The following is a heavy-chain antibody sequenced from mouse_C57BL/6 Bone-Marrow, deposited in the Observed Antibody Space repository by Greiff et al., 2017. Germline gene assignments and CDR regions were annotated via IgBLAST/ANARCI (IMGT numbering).Heavy chain of an antibody. Sequence: QVQLQQSGAELVKPGASVKLSCKASGYTFTEYTIHWVKQRPGQGLEWIGDIYPGSGSTNYNEKFKSKATLTVDTSSSTAYMQLSSLTSEDSAVYYCARPYYSNYWYFDVWGTGTTVTVSS. J-gene: IGHJ1*03. V-gene: IGHV1-55*01. D-gene: IGHD2-5*01. CDR3: ARPYYSNYWYFDV. CDR2: IYPGSGST. CDR1: GYTFTEYT.